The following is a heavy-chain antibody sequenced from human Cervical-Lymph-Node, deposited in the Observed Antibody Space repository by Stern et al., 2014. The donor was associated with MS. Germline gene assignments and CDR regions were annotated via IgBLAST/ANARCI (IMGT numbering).Heavy chain of an antibody. D-gene: IGHD5-24*01. CDR2: LYWDDDK. V-gene: IGHV2-5*02. CDR1: GFSFNSTGVG. J-gene: IGHJ3*02. CDR3: AHRHGWLRAFDI. Sequence: QMTLKESGPTLVKPTQTLTLTCTFSGFSFNSTGVGVGWLRQPPGKALEWLAILYWDDDKRYTPYLQSRITLPKDPFKNQVGLLMTNLDPVNTATYFCAHRHGWLRAFDIWGPGTTVTVSS.